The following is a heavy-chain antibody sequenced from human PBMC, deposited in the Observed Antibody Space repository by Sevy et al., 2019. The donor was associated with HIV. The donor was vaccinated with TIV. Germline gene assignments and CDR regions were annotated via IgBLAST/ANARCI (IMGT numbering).Heavy chain of an antibody. CDR3: ARDLEFYDYGDYGPAFMPDY. D-gene: IGHD4-17*01. J-gene: IGHJ4*02. Sequence: GGSLGLSFSASGFTFSSYCLPWGRQGPGKGPGWVGGIWVDGSNSYYADSVKGRFTISRDIAKNTLHLQMNSLRVEDTAVYYCARDLEFYDYGDYGPAFMPDYWGQGTLVTVSS. CDR2: IWVDGSNS. V-gene: IGHV3-33*01. CDR1: GFTFSSYC.